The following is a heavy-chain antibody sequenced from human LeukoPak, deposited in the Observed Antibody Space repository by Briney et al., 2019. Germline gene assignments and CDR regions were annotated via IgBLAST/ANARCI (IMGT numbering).Heavy chain of an antibody. CDR3: ARVGEYYDILTGYDY. V-gene: IGHV1-69*13. CDR2: IIPIFGTA. D-gene: IGHD3-9*01. Sequence: AASVKVSCMASGGTFSSYAISWVRQAPGKGLEWMGGIIPIFGTANYAQKFQGRVTITADESTSTAYMELSSLRSEDTAVYYCARVGEYYDILTGYDYWGQGTLVTVSS. J-gene: IGHJ4*02. CDR1: GGTFSSYA.